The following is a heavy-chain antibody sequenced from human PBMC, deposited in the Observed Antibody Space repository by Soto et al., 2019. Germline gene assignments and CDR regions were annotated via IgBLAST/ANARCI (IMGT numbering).Heavy chain of an antibody. CDR1: GFTFSSYV. J-gene: IGHJ6*02. Sequence: QVQLVESGGGVVQPGRSLRLSCAASGFTFSSYVMHWVRQAPGKGLEWVAVISYDGSNKYYADSVKGRFTISRDNSKNTLYLQMNSLRAEDTAVYYCAKDPYSSGWYEGSYYYYYGMDVWGQGTTVTVSS. V-gene: IGHV3-30*18. D-gene: IGHD6-19*01. CDR2: ISYDGSNK. CDR3: AKDPYSSGWYEGSYYYYYGMDV.